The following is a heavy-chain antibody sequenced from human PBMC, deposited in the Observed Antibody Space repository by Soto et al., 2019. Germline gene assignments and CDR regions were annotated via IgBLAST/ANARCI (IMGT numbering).Heavy chain of an antibody. Sequence: QLQLQESGSGLVKPSQTLSLTCAVSGGSISSGGYSWSWIRQPPGKGLEWIGYIYHSGSTYYNPSLKSRVTISVDRSKNQFSRKLSSVTAADTAVYYCARDLSYGGRRSYWYFDLWGRGTLVTVSS. CDR1: GGSISSGGYS. CDR2: IYHSGST. V-gene: IGHV4-30-2*01. D-gene: IGHD4-17*01. J-gene: IGHJ2*01. CDR3: ARDLSYGGRRSYWYFDL.